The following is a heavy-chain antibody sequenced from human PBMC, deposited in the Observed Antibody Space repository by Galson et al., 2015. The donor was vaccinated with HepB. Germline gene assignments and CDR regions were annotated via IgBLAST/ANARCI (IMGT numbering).Heavy chain of an antibody. J-gene: IGHJ4*02. V-gene: IGHV3-64D*06. CDR1: GFTFSSYA. CDR3: VKGQGGRITMVRGAYNAYFDY. CDR2: ISSNGGST. D-gene: IGHD3-10*01. Sequence: SLRLSCAASGFTFSSYAMHWVRQAPGKGLEYVSAISSNGGSTYYADSVKGRFTISRDNSKNTLYLQMSSLRAEDTAVYYCVKGQGGRITMVRGAYNAYFDYWGQGTLVTVSS.